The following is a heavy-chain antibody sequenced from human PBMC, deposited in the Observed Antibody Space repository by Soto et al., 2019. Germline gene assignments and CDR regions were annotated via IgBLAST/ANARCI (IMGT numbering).Heavy chain of an antibody. CDR3: ARSQLLSRNYYYYGMDV. J-gene: IGHJ6*02. Sequence: EVQLVESGGGLDKPGGSLRLSCAASRFTFSSYSMNWVRQAPGKGLEWISSISSSSSYIYYADSVKGRFTISRDNAKNSLYLQMNSLRAEDTAVYYCARSQLLSRNYYYYGMDVWGQGTTVTVSS. D-gene: IGHD2-2*01. CDR2: ISSSSSYI. CDR1: RFTFSSYS. V-gene: IGHV3-21*01.